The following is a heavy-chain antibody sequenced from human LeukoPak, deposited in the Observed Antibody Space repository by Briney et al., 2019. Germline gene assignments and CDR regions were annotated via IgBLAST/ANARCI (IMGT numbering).Heavy chain of an antibody. V-gene: IGHV4-38-2*02. Sequence: SETLSLTCSVSSYSINSNYYWGWIRQSPGKGLEWIGSIYHTGSTYYNPSLKSRVTISLDASNKQFSLRLSSVTAADTAVYYCARGGNYDSSGYRDDYWGQGTLVTVSS. D-gene: IGHD3-22*01. CDR1: SYSINSNYY. CDR3: ARGGNYDSSGYRDDY. J-gene: IGHJ4*02. CDR2: IYHTGST.